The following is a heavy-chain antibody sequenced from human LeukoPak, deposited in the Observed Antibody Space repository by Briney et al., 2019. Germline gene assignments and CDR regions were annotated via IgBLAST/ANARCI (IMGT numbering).Heavy chain of an antibody. CDR3: ASMITFGGVIVTPEYYFDY. D-gene: IGHD3-16*02. CDR1: GGTFSSYA. J-gene: IGHJ4*02. CDR2: IIPILGIA. Sequence: SVKVSCKASGGTFSSYAISWVRQAPGQGLEWMGRIIPILGIANYAQKFQGRVTITADKSTSTAYMELSSLRSEDTAVYYCASMITFGGVIVTPEYYFDYWGQGTLVTVSS. V-gene: IGHV1-69*04.